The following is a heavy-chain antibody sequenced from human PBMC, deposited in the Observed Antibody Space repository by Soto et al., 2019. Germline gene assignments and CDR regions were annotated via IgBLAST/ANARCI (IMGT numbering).Heavy chain of an antibody. Sequence: PSETLCLTWTVSGGSIINVGGCWSLIHQTPGKGLEWIGDIYHSGSTYYNPSLKSRVTISVDKSKNQFSLKLSSVTAADTAVYYCARVKLAAAGTLDAFDIWGQGTMVTVSS. CDR3: ARVKLAAAGTLDAFDI. D-gene: IGHD6-13*01. CDR1: GGSIINVGGC. CDR2: IYHSGST. V-gene: IGHV4-39*07. J-gene: IGHJ3*02.